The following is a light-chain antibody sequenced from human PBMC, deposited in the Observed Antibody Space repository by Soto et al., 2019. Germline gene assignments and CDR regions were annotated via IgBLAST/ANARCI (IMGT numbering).Light chain of an antibody. CDR2: DVT. Sequence: QLVLTQPASVSGSPGQSITISCTGSSSDIGGYDYVSWYQHHPGKAPKLMIYDVTSRPSGVSNRFSGSKSGNTASLTISGLQAEDEADYYCSSYTSSSTPYVFGIGTKVTVL. CDR1: SSDIGGYDY. V-gene: IGLV2-14*03. CDR3: SSYTSSSTPYV. J-gene: IGLJ1*01.